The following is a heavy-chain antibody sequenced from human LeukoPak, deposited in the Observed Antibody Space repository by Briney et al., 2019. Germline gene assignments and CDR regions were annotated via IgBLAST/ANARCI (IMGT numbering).Heavy chain of an antibody. CDR1: GGSITSSSYS. V-gene: IGHV4-39*01. D-gene: IGHD3-22*01. CDR2: TYYSGST. J-gene: IGHJ3*02. Sequence: SETLSLTCTVSGGSITSSSYSWGWIRQPPGKDLEWIGNTYYSGSTDYNPSLKSRVTMSVDTSKNQFSLKLSSVTAADTAVYYCARSADSSGYYYSGGAFDIWGQGTRVTVSS. CDR3: ARSADSSGYYYSGGAFDI.